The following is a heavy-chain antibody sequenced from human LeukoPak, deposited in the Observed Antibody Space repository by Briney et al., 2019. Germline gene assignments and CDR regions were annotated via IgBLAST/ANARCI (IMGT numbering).Heavy chain of an antibody. CDR2: FDPEDGET. Sequence: GASVKVSCKVSGYTLTELSIHWVRQAPGKGLEWMGGFDPEDGETIYAQKFQGRVTMTEDTSTDTAYRERSSLRSEDTAVYFCATVQVGIAVAGFDAFDIWGQGTMVTVSS. J-gene: IGHJ3*02. V-gene: IGHV1-24*01. CDR1: GYTLTELS. D-gene: IGHD6-19*01. CDR3: ATVQVGIAVAGFDAFDI.